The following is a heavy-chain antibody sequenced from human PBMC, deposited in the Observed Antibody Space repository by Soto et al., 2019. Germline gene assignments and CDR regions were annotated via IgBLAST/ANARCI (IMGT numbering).Heavy chain of an antibody. Sequence: QVQLVQSGAEVKKPGASVKVSCKASGYTFTGYYMHWVRQAPGQGLGWMGWINPNSGGTNYAQKFQGRVTMTRDTSISTAYMELSRLRSDDTAVYYCARGGSRYCTNGVCSDDLDIWGQGTMVTVSS. V-gene: IGHV1-2*02. D-gene: IGHD2-8*01. J-gene: IGHJ3*02. CDR1: GYTFTGYY. CDR2: INPNSGGT. CDR3: ARGGSRYCTNGVCSDDLDI.